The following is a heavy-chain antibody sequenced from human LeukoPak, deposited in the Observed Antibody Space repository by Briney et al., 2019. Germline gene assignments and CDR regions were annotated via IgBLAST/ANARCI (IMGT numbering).Heavy chain of an antibody. CDR1: GYTFTSYG. CDR2: ISAYNGNT. CDR3: ARDHCSSTSCPLNWFDP. Sequence: ASVKVSCKVSGYTFTSYGISWVRQAPGQGLEWMGWISAYNGNTNYAQKLQGRVTMTTDTSTSTAYMELRSLRSDDTAVYYCARDHCSSTSCPLNWFDPWGQGTLVTVSS. J-gene: IGHJ5*02. D-gene: IGHD2-2*01. V-gene: IGHV1-18*01.